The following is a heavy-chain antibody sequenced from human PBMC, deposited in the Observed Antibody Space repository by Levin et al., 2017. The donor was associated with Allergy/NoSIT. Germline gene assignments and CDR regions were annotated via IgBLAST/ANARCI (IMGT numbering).Heavy chain of an antibody. CDR1: GFTFSNYA. J-gene: IGHJ4*02. V-gene: IGHV3-23*01. D-gene: IGHD3-22*01. Sequence: GGSLRLSCAASGFTFSNYAMSWVRQVPGKGLEWVSTITTSGGGTFYADSVKGRFTISRDNSKNTLYLQMSSLRAEDTAVYYCAKYYDSRDFFDYWGQGTLVTVSS. CDR2: ITTSGGGT. CDR3: AKYYDSRDFFDY.